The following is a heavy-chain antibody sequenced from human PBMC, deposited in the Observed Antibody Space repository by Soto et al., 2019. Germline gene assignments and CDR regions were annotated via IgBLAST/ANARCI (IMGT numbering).Heavy chain of an antibody. V-gene: IGHV4-34*01. CDR1: GGSFSGYY. J-gene: IGHJ4*02. D-gene: IGHD3-9*01. CDR3: ATQYYDILTGYSDY. Sequence: SETLSLTCAVYGGSFSGYYWSWIRQPPGKGLEWIGEINHSGSTNYNPSLKSRVTISVDTSKNQFSLKLSSVTAADTAVYYCATQYYDILTGYSDYWGQGTLVTVSS. CDR2: INHSGST.